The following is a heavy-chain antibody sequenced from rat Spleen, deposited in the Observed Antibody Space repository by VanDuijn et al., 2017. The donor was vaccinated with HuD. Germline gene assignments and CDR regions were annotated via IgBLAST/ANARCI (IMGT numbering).Heavy chain of an antibody. CDR1: ELTFNNYW. Sequence: EVQLVESGGGPVQPGRSLTLSCVASELTFNNYWMTWIRQAPGKGLEWVASISNSGGDTYFPDSVKGRFSISRDNAKSILYLQMNSLRSEDTATYYCTRWAWIPRSYYGYTYRYFDYWGQGVMVTVSS. J-gene: IGHJ2*01. CDR2: ISNSGGDT. D-gene: IGHD1-9*01. CDR3: TRWAWIPRSYYGYTYRYFDY. V-gene: IGHV5-31*01.